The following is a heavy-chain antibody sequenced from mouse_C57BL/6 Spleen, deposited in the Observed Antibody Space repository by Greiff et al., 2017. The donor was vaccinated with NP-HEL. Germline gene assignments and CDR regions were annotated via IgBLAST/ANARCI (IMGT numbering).Heavy chain of an antibody. CDR3: ARATVVPMDFDV. CDR2: ISYDGSN. J-gene: IGHJ1*03. CDR1: GYSITSGYY. D-gene: IGHD1-1*01. Sequence: EVQLVESGPGLVKPSQSLSLTCSVTGYSITSGYYWNWIRQFPGNKLEWMGYISYDGSNNYNPSLKNRISITRDTSKNQFFLKLNSVTTEDTGTYYCARATVVPMDFDVWGTGTTVTVSS. V-gene: IGHV3-6*01.